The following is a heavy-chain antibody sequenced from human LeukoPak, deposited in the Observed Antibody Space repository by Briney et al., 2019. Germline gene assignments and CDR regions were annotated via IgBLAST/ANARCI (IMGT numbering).Heavy chain of an antibody. CDR3: ARDARLNNYCSGGSCYFDY. D-gene: IGHD2-15*01. J-gene: IGHJ4*02. Sequence: SVKVSCKASGGTFSSYAISWVRQAPGQGLEWMGRIIPIFGTANYAQKFQGRVTITADKSTSTAYMELSSLRSEDTAVYYCARDARLNNYCSGGSCYFDYWGQGTLVTVSS. V-gene: IGHV1-69*06. CDR2: IIPIFGTA. CDR1: GGTFSSYA.